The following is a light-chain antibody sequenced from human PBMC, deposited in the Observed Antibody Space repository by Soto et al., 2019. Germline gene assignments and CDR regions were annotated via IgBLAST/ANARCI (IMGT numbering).Light chain of an antibody. CDR3: QQSYNTPLT. J-gene: IGKJ4*02. CDR2: TAS. V-gene: IGKV1-39*01. CDR1: QSISSS. Sequence: DIQMTQSPSSLSASVGDRVTITCRASQSISSSLNWYQQKPGKPPKLLIYTASTLQSGVPSRFRCIGPATHFTLTISSLQPEDFATYYCQQSYNTPLTFGGGTKVEIQ.